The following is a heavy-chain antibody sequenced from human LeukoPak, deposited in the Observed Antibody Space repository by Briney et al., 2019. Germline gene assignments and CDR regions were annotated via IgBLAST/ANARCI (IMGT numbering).Heavy chain of an antibody. V-gene: IGHV3-7*01. J-gene: IGHJ4*02. CDR1: GFTFSSYW. CDR3: ARDRYYYGLYYFDH. D-gene: IGHD3-10*01. CDR2: IKQDGSEK. Sequence: GGSLRLSCAATGFTFSSYWMSWVRQAPGKGLEWVAKIKQDGSEKYYVDSVKGRFTISRDNAKNSLYLQMNSLRAEDTAVYYCARDRYYYGLYYFDHWGQGTLVTVSS.